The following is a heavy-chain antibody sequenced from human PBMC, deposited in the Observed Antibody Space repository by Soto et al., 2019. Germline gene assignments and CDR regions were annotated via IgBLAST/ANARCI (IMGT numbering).Heavy chain of an antibody. D-gene: IGHD6-13*01. CDR3: ARRDPRIAAAGAFDI. V-gene: IGHV4-31*03. CDR2: IYYSGST. J-gene: IGHJ3*02. CDR1: GGSISSGDYY. Sequence: QVQLQESGPGLVKPSQTLSLTCTVSGGSISSGDYYWSWIRQHPGKGLEWIGYIYYSGSTYYNPSLKSRVTISVDTSKNQFSLKLSSVTAADTAVYYCARRDPRIAAAGAFDIWGQGTMVTVSS.